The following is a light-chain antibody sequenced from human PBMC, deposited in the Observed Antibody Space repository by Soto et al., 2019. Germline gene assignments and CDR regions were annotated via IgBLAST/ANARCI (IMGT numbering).Light chain of an antibody. CDR2: EVN. CDR3: SSYAGSSKV. CDR1: SSNIGSSN. J-gene: IGLJ1*01. V-gene: IGLV1-44*01. Sequence: QSVLTQPPSASGTPGQRVTISCSGSSSNIGSSNVNWYQQLPGTAPKLMIYEVNKRPSGVPDRFSGSKSGNTASLTVSGLQAEDEADYYCSSYAGSSKVFGTGTKGTVL.